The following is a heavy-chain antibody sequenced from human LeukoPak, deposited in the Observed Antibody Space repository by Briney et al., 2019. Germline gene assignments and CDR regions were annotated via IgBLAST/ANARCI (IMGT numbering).Heavy chain of an antibody. V-gene: IGHV3-30*18. CDR2: ISYDGSNK. J-gene: IGHJ4*02. CDR1: GFTFSSYG. CDR3: AKGASSGWPYYFDY. D-gene: IGHD6-19*01. Sequence: QPGRSLRLSCAASGFTFSSYGMHWVRQAPGKGLEWVAVISYDGSNKYYADSVKGRFTISRDNSKNTLYLQMNSLRAEDTAVYYCAKGASSGWPYYFDYWGQGTLVTVSS.